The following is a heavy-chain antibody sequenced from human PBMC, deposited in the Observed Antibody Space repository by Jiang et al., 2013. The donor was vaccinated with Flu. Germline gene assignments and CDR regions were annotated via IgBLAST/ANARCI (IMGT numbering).Heavy chain of an antibody. CDR1: EFTFDDYY. V-gene: IGHV3-11*06. CDR3: ARGQVAGRAWYFDL. Sequence: LLESGGGLVKPGGSLRLSCAASEFTFDDYYMNWIRQAPGKGLEWLSYISSNTLYTKYADSVKGRFTISRDNARRSLHLQMNILRAEDTGVYYCARGQVAGRAWYFDLWGRGTLVTVSS. CDR2: ISSNTLYT. D-gene: IGHD6-19*01. J-gene: IGHJ2*01.